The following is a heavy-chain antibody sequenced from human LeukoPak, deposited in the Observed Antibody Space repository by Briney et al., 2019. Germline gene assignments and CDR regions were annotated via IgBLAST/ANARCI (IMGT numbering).Heavy chain of an antibody. CDR1: GGSISSYY. Sequence: SETLSLTCTVSGGSISSYYWSWIRQPPGKGLEWIGYIYYSGSTSYNPSLKSRVTISVDTSKNQFSLKLSSVTAADTAVYYCARGDKYCSSTSCSYNWFDPWGQGTLVTVSS. CDR2: IYYSGST. D-gene: IGHD2-2*01. CDR3: ARGDKYCSSTSCSYNWFDP. V-gene: IGHV4-59*01. J-gene: IGHJ5*02.